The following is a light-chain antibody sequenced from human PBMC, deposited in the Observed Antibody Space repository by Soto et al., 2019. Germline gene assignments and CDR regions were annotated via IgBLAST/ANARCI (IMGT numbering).Light chain of an antibody. CDR2: NNS. CDR3: ASWDDSLNGHWV. Sequence: QSVLTQAPSASGTPGQRVTISWSGSNSNLGGNSLSWYHHLPGTAPKLLIFNNSQRPSGVPDRFSGSKSGTSASLAISGLQSEDEADYYCASWDDSLNGHWVFGGGTKVTVL. CDR1: NSNLGGNS. V-gene: IGLV1-44*01. J-gene: IGLJ3*02.